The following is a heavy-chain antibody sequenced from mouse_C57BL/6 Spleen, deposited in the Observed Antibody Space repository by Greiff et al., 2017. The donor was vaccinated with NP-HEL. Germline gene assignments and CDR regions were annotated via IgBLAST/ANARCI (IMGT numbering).Heavy chain of an antibody. CDR1: GYTFTDYE. CDR2: IDPETGGT. Sequence: VQLQQSGAELVRPGASVTLSCKASGYTFTDYEMHWVKQTPVHGLEWIGAIDPETGGTAYNQKFKGKAILTADKSSSTAYMELRSLTSEDSAVYYCTRLRYYGSSDYWGQGTTLTVSS. J-gene: IGHJ2*01. CDR3: TRLRYYGSSDY. D-gene: IGHD1-1*01. V-gene: IGHV1-15*01.